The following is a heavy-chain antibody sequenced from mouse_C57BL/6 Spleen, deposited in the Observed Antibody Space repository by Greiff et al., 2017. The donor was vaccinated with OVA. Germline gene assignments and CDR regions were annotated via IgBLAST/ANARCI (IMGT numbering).Heavy chain of an antibody. D-gene: IGHD1-1*01. Sequence: DVQLVESGGGLVKPGGSLKLSCAASGFTFSSYAMSWVRQTPEKRLEWVATISDGGSYTYYPDNVKGRFTISRDNAKNNLYLQMSHLKSEDTAMYYCAGGSSYDFDYWGQGTTLTVSS. CDR1: GFTFSSYA. J-gene: IGHJ2*01. V-gene: IGHV5-4*01. CDR3: AGGSSYDFDY. CDR2: ISDGGSYT.